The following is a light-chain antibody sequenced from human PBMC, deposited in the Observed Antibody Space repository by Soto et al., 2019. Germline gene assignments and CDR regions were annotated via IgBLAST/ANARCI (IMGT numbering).Light chain of an antibody. V-gene: IGKV3-20*01. J-gene: IGKJ2*01. CDR2: GIS. Sequence: ESVLTQSPGTLSLSPGERATLSCRASQSVTNRYFAWYQQRPGQAPRLLIYGISNRATGIPDWFSGSGSGTDFTLTISRLEPEDFVVYYCQQYSSLPHTFGQGTKLEVK. CDR3: QQYSSLPHT. CDR1: QSVTNRY.